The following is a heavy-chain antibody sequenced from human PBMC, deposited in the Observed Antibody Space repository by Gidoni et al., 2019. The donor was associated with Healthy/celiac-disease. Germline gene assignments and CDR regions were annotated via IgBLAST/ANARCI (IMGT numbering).Heavy chain of an antibody. J-gene: IGHJ4*02. CDR2: IYYSGST. V-gene: IGHV4-31*03. CDR3: ARSTYYYGSGSYQYYFDY. Sequence: QVQLQESGPGLVKPSQTLSLTCTVSGGSISSGGYYWSWIRQHPGKGLEWIGYIYYSGSTYYNPSLKSRVTISVDTSKNQFSLKLSSVTAADTAVYYCARSTYYYGSGSYQYYFDYWGQGTLVTVSS. D-gene: IGHD3-10*01. CDR1: GGSISSGGYY.